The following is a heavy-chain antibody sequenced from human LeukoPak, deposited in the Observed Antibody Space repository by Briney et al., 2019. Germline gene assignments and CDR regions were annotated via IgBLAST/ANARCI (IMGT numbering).Heavy chain of an antibody. CDR3: AKTPTGEGGNWFDP. J-gene: IGHJ5*02. CDR2: IKHDGSEK. Sequence: PGGSLRLSCAASGFTFSSYWMSWVRQAPGKGLEWVANIKHDGSEKYYVDSVKGRFAISRDNAKNSLYLQVNSLRAEDTAVYYCAKTPTGEGGNWFDPWGQGTLVTVSS. CDR1: GFTFSSYW. V-gene: IGHV3-7*01. D-gene: IGHD7-27*01.